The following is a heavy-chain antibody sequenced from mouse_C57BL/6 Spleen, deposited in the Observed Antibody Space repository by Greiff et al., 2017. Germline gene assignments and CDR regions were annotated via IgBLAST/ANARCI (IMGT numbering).Heavy chain of an antibody. Sequence: QVQLKQPGAELVRPGTSVKLSCKASGYTFTSYWMHWVKQRPGQGLEWIGVIDPSDSYTNYNQKFKGKATLTVDPSSSTAYMQLSSLTSEDSAVYYCARFYYGSSYFDYWGQGTTLTVSS. CDR3: ARFYYGSSYFDY. J-gene: IGHJ2*01. CDR1: GYTFTSYW. D-gene: IGHD1-1*01. V-gene: IGHV1-59*01. CDR2: IDPSDSYT.